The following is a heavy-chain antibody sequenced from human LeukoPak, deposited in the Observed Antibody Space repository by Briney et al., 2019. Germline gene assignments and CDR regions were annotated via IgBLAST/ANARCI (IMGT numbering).Heavy chain of an antibody. J-gene: IGHJ4*02. CDR3: VRDQFEQATTPASLY. CDR2: INPSGGST. CDR1: GYTFTSYY. V-gene: IGHV1-46*01. D-gene: IGHD2-15*01. Sequence: ASVKVSCKASGYTFTSYYMHWVRQAPGQGLEWMGIINPSGGSTSYEQKFRGRVTMTRDTSTSTVYMELSSLRSEDRAVYYCVRDQFEQATTPASLYWGQGTLVTVSS.